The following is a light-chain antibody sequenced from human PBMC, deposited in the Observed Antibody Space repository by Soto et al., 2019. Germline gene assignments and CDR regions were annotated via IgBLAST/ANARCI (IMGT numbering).Light chain of an antibody. V-gene: IGKV3-15*01. CDR2: AAS. CDR3: QQYSKWPLT. CDR1: RSVSSY. J-gene: IGKJ4*01. Sequence: EIVMTQAPATLAVSPGERASLSCRASRSVSSYLAWYQRKPGQAPRLLIYAASTRATGIPARFSGSGSGTEFILTISSLQSEDFAVYYCQQYSKWPLTFGGGTKVDI.